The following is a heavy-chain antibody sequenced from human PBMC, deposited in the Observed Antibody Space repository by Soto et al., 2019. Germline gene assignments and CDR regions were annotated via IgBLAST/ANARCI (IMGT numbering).Heavy chain of an antibody. V-gene: IGHV4-59*08. CDR3: ARGYYDILTGYPYYYYMDV. CDR2: IYYSGST. Sequence: NPSETLSLTCTVSGGSISSYYWSWIRQPPGKGLEWIGYIYYSGSTNYNPSLKSRVTISVDTSKNQFSLKLSSVTAADTAVYYCARGYYDILTGYPYYYYMDVWGKGTTVTVSS. CDR1: GGSISSYY. J-gene: IGHJ6*03. D-gene: IGHD3-9*01.